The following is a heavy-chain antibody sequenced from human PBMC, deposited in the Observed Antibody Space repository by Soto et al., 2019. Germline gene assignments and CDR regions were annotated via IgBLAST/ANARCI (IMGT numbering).Heavy chain of an antibody. Sequence: GRPLTLSRPDSGFNFSDYYLSQIRQAPGKELERFSYISSSGSTIYYADSVKGRFTISRDNAKNSLYRQMNSLRAEDTAVYYCARVSGYYGSGSYTYYYYMDVWGKGTTVTVSS. CDR3: ARVSGYYGSGSYTYYYYMDV. CDR1: GFNFSDYY. D-gene: IGHD3-10*01. V-gene: IGHV3-11*01. CDR2: ISSSGSTI. J-gene: IGHJ6*03.